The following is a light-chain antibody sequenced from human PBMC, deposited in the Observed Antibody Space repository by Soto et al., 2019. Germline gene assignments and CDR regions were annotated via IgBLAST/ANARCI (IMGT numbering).Light chain of an antibody. CDR2: EAS. J-gene: IGLJ1*01. CDR1: SSNVGIYNL. CDR3: SSYTSSSTGYV. Sequence: QSALTQPASVSGSPGQSITISCTGTSSNVGIYNLVSWYQQHRGQAPKLLIYEASKRPSGISHRFSGSRSGTTASLTISGLQPQDEADYYCSSYTSSSTGYVFGTGTKLTVL. V-gene: IGLV2-14*02.